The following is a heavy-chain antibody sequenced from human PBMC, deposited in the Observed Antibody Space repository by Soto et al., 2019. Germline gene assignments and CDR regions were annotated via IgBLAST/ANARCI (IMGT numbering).Heavy chain of an antibody. CDR1: DGSISNFY. Sequence: SETLSLTCNVSDGSISNFYWSWIRQPPGKGLEWIGDISSSGNTNYNPSLKSRVSISVDTSKNQFSLNLTSVTAAETAVYYCARAPMVLTRSYFDSWGQGTPVTVSS. CDR3: ARAPMVLTRSYFDS. CDR2: ISSSGNT. D-gene: IGHD3-22*01. V-gene: IGHV4-59*01. J-gene: IGHJ4*02.